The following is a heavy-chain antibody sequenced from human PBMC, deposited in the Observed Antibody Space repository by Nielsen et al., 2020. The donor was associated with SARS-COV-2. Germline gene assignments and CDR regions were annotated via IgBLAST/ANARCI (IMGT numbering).Heavy chain of an antibody. CDR2: VFYRGNT. Sequence: SETLSLTCIVSGGSISSGSHYWSWIRQPPGKGLEWIGYVFYRGNTNYNPSLKSRVTISVDTSKNQFSLKVNSVTAADTAVYYCGRGGVGRYPITPPDYWGQGILVTVSS. J-gene: IGHJ4*02. CDR3: GRGGVGRYPITPPDY. CDR1: GGSISSGSHY. D-gene: IGHD3-9*01. V-gene: IGHV4-61*01.